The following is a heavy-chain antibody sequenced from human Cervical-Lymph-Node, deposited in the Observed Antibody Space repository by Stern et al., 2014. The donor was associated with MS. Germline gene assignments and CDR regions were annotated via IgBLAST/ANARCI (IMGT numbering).Heavy chain of an antibody. D-gene: IGHD3-10*01. J-gene: IGHJ4*02. Sequence: QVTLKESGPTLVKPTQTLTLTCTFSGFSLNSRGVGVGWIRQPPGKALEWLALIYLDDDKRYRPSLKSSLTITKDSSKNQVVLTMTNMDPVDTATYYCAHTLITLDRGVPFDYWGRGTLVIVSS. CDR3: AHTLITLDRGVPFDY. CDR2: IYLDDDK. CDR1: GFSLNSRGVG. V-gene: IGHV2-5*02.